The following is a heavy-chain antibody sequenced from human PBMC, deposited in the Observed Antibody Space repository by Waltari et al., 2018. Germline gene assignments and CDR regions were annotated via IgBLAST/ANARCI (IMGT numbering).Heavy chain of an antibody. V-gene: IGHV3-30-3*01. CDR2: ISYDGSNK. J-gene: IGHJ4*02. CDR3: ARDRQAEEPDWCFDY. Sequence: QVQLVESGGGVVQPGRSLRLSCAASGFTFSSYAMHWVRQAPGKGLEWVAVISYDGSNKYYADSVKGRFTISRDNSKNTLYLQMNSLRAEDTAVYYCARDRQAEEPDWCFDYWGQGTLVTVSS. CDR1: GFTFSSYA. D-gene: IGHD1-26*01.